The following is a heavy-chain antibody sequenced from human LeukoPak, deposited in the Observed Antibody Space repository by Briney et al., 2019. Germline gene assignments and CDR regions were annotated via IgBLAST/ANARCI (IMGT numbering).Heavy chain of an antibody. Sequence: PSQTLSLTCAISGDSVFSNTAAWNWIRQSPSRGLEWLGRTYYRSKWNNDYAVSVKSRITINPDTSKNQFSLQLNSVTPEDTAVYYCARDSDAYDAFDIWGQGTMVTVSS. CDR3: ARDSDAYDAFDI. CDR2: TYYRSKWNN. CDR1: GDSVFSNTAA. D-gene: IGHD2-21*01. J-gene: IGHJ3*02. V-gene: IGHV6-1*01.